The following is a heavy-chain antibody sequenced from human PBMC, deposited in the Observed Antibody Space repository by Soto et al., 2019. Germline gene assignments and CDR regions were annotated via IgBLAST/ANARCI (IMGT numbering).Heavy chain of an antibody. V-gene: IGHV1-69*12. Sequence: QVQLVQSGAAVKKPGSSVKVSCKASGGTFSSYAINWVRQAPGQGLEWMGGIIRIFGTPDYAQRFQGRVTITADESTSTAYMELSSLSSEDTAVYYCARQGSNEYYYYGMDVWGQGTTVTVSS. D-gene: IGHD3-10*01. CDR3: ARQGSNEYYYYGMDV. CDR1: GGTFSSYA. J-gene: IGHJ6*02. CDR2: IIRIFGTP.